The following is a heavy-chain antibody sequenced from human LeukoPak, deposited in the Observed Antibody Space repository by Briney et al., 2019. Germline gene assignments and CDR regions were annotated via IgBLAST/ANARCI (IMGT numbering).Heavy chain of an antibody. Sequence: ASVKVSCKASGDSFSDSYIHWVRQAPGQGPEWMGWINLNTGGVNYAQKFDGRFSMTRDTSINTAFMELSGLRFDDTAVYCCGTVRGILSYFDLWGRGTLVTVSS. V-gene: IGHV1-2*02. CDR2: INLNTGGV. CDR1: GDSFSDSY. CDR3: GTVRGILSYFDL. J-gene: IGHJ2*01. D-gene: IGHD3-16*01.